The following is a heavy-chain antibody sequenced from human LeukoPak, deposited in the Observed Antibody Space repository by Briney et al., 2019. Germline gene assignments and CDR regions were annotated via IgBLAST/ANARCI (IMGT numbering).Heavy chain of an antibody. CDR3: ARGSYYDSSGEDY. J-gene: IGHJ4*02. D-gene: IGHD3-22*01. Sequence: PSETLSLTCTVSGGSISSGGSYWSWIRQHPGKGLEWIGYIYYSGSTYYNPSLKSRVTISVDTSKNQFSLKLSSVTAADTAVYYCARGSYYDSSGEDYWGQGTLVTVSS. CDR1: GGSISSGGSY. CDR2: IYYSGST. V-gene: IGHV4-31*03.